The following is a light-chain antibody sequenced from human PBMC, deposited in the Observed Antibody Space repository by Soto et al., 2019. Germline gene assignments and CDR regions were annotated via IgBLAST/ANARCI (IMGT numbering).Light chain of an antibody. CDR2: LGS. CDR1: QSLLHSNGYNY. J-gene: IGKJ2*01. V-gene: IGKV2-28*01. Sequence: DLVMTQSPLSLPVTPGEPASISCRSSQSLLHSNGYNYLDLYLQKPGQSPQLLIYLGSNRASGVPDRFSGSGSGTDFTLEISRVEAEDVGVYYCMQALQTLHTFGQGTKLEIK. CDR3: MQALQTLHT.